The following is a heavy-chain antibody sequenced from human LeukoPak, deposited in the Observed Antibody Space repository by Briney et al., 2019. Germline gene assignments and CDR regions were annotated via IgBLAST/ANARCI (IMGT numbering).Heavy chain of an antibody. CDR1: SGSLRIGN. V-gene: IGHV4-59*01. J-gene: IGHJ6*04. Sequence: PSETLSLTCTVSSGSLRIGNWGWVRQPPGQGLEWIGYVFDSGRTIYNPSLKSRVSISLDTSKNQFSLKLSSVTAADTAVYYCARDRSSGPMDVWGKGTTVTVSS. D-gene: IGHD3-10*01. CDR3: ARDRSSGPMDV. CDR2: VFDSGRT.